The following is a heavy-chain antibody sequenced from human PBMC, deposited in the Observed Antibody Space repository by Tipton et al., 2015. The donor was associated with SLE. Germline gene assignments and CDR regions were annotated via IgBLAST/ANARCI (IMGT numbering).Heavy chain of an antibody. CDR3: ARVGSGSYWPFDY. CDR1: GGSISSYY. Sequence: TLSLTCTVSGGSISSYYWSWIRQPPGKGLEWIGYIYYSESTNYNPSLKSRVTISVDTSKNQFSLKLSSVIAADTAVYYCARVGSGSYWPFDYWGQGTLVTVSS. D-gene: IGHD3-10*01. V-gene: IGHV4-59*01. J-gene: IGHJ4*02. CDR2: IYYSEST.